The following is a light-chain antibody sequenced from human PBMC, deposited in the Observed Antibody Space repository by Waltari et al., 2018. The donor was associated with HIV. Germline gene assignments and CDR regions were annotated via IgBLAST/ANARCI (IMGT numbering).Light chain of an antibody. CDR1: SSDVGGYHY. Sequence: QSALTQPRSVSGSPGQSVTISCTGTSSDVGGYHYVSWYQQHPGKAPKLMIYDVSKRPSGVPDRFSGSKSGNTASLTISGLQAEDEADYYCCSYAGINTYVLFGGGTKLTVL. CDR2: DVS. CDR3: CSYAGINTYVL. V-gene: IGLV2-11*01. J-gene: IGLJ2*01.